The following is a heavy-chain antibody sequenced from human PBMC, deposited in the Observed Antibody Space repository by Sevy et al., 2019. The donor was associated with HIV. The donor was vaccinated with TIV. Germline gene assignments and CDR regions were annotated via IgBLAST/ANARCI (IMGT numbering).Heavy chain of an antibody. CDR3: TRDLGYYDSSRMYDY. CDR2: IRSKAYGGTT. Sequence: GGSLRLSCTASGFTFDDYTMSWFRQAPGKGLEWVGFIRSKAYGGTTEYAASVKVRFTISRVDSKSIAFLQMNSLKTEDTAVYYCTRDLGYYDSSRMYDYWGQGTLVTVSS. V-gene: IGHV3-49*03. J-gene: IGHJ4*02. CDR1: GFTFDDYT. D-gene: IGHD3-22*01.